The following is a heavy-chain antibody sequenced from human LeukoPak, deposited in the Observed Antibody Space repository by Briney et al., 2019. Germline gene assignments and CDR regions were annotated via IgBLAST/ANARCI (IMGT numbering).Heavy chain of an antibody. V-gene: IGHV5-51*01. CDR3: ARRYSSSWYPTGPYYFDY. J-gene: IGHJ4*02. D-gene: IGHD6-13*01. Sequence: GESLKISFKGSGYSFTSYWIGWVRPMPGKGLEWMGIIYPGDSDTIYSPSFQGQVTILADKSISTAYLQWSSLKASYTAMYYCARRYSSSWYPTGPYYFDYWGQGTLVTVSS. CDR2: IYPGDSDT. CDR1: GYSFTSYW.